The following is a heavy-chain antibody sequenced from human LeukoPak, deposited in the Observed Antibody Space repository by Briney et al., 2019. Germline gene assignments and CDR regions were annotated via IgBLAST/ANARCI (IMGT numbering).Heavy chain of an antibody. Sequence: GASLKVSCKTSGYTFFNYGVSWVRQAPGQGLEWMGWISAVNGDANSAHKFRGRLSMTMDTSTSTAYMELRSLRSDDTALYFCARDYKSSCSGATCLYFDYWGQGTLVTVSS. V-gene: IGHV1-18*01. CDR2: ISAVNGDA. J-gene: IGHJ4*02. D-gene: IGHD2-15*01. CDR3: ARDYKSSCSGATCLYFDY. CDR1: GYTFFNYG.